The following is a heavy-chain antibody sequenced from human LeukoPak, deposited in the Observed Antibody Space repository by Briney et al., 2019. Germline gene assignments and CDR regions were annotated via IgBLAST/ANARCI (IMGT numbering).Heavy chain of an antibody. CDR1: GFTFNDYA. CDR3: AKEMTAIGPQH. V-gene: IGHV3-43*02. D-gene: IGHD2-21*02. J-gene: IGHJ1*01. CDR2: ISGDGGTT. Sequence: GGSLRLSCAASGFTFNDYAMHWVRQAPGKGLEWVSLISGDGGTTYYADSMKGRFTISRDNSKNSLYLQMNSLTTDDTALYYCAKEMTAIGPQHWARAPWSTSPQ.